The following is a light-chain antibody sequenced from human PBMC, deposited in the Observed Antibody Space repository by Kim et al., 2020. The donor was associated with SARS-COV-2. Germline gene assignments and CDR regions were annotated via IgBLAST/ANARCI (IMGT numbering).Light chain of an antibody. J-gene: IGLJ1*01. V-gene: IGLV3-1*01. Sequence: SYELTQPPSVSVSPGQTASITCSGDKLGDKYACWYQQKPGQSPVLVIYQDSKRPSGIPERFSGSNSGNTATLIISGTQAMDEADYYCQAWDSSTGGVFGT. CDR1: KLGDKY. CDR3: QAWDSSTGGV. CDR2: QDS.